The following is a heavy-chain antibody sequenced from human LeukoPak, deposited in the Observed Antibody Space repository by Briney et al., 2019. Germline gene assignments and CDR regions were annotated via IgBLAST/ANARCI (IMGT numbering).Heavy chain of an antibody. CDR3: ARSAAGTYY. CDR1: GFTFSDYY. V-gene: IGHV3-21*01. CDR2: ISSSSSYK. J-gene: IGHJ4*02. Sequence: GGSLRLSCAASGFTFSDYYMTWVRQAPGKGLEWVSSISSSSSYKYYTDSVKGRFTISRDNAKNSLYLQMNSLRAEDTAVYYCARSAAGTYYWGQGTLVTVSS. D-gene: IGHD1-1*01.